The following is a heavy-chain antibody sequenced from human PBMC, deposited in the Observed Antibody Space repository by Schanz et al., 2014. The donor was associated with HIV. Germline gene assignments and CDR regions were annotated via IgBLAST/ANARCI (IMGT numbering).Heavy chain of an antibody. Sequence: EVQLVESGGGLEQPGGSLRLSCAASGFNFNNYAMTWVRQAPGKGLEWVSSISESGGRTYYADSVKGRFTISRDNSKNTLYLQMNSLRAEDTSVYYCARGFQGFDYWGQGTLVTVSS. D-gene: IGHD3-10*01. CDR3: ARGFQGFDY. J-gene: IGHJ4*02. CDR2: ISESGGRT. CDR1: GFNFNNYA. V-gene: IGHV3-23*04.